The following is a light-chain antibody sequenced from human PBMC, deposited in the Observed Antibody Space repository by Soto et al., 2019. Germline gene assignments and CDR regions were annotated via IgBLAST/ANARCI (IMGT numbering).Light chain of an antibody. CDR2: GAS. V-gene: IGKV3-20*01. Sequence: EIVLTQSPGTLSLSPGERATLSCRASQSVSSSYLAWYQQKPGQAPRLLIYGASSRATGIPDRFSGSGSGTDFTLTISRLEPEDFAVYYWQQYDKWPPSNTFGQGTKLEIK. CDR3: QQYDKWPPSNT. J-gene: IGKJ2*01. CDR1: QSVSSSY.